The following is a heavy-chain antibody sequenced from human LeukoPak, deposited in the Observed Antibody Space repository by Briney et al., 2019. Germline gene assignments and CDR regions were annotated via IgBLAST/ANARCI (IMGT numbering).Heavy chain of an antibody. CDR2: IIPIFGTA. CDR3: AREAAPYYYDSSGYYLRGAFDI. J-gene: IGHJ3*02. CDR1: GGTFISYA. D-gene: IGHD3-22*01. Sequence: ASVKVSCKASGGTFISYAISWVRQAPGQGLEWMGGIIPIFGTANYAQKFQGRVTITADESTSTAYMELSSLRSEDTAVYYCAREAAPYYYDSSGYYLRGAFDIWGQGTMVTVSS. V-gene: IGHV1-69*13.